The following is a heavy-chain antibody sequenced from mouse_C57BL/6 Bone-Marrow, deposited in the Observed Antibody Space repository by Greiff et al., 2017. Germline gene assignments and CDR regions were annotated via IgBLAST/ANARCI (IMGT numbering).Heavy chain of an antibody. Sequence: VQLQQSGAELAMPGASVKLSCKASGYTFTSYGIHWVKQRTGQGLEWIGEIYPTGGNTYYNEKFKGKATLTADKSSSTAYMDLRSLTSEDSAVXVCASERDCSSSFDYWGQGTTLTVSS. V-gene: IGHV1-81*01. CDR2: IYPTGGNT. D-gene: IGHD1-1*01. CDR1: GYTFTSYG. CDR3: ASERDCSSSFDY. J-gene: IGHJ2*01.